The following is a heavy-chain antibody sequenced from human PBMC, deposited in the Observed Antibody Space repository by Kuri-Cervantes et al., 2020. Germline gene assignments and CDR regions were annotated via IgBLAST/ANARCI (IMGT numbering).Heavy chain of an antibody. CDR1: GFTFSNAW. V-gene: IGHV3-15*01. Sequence: GGSLRLSCAASGFTFSNAWMSWVRQAPGKGLEWVGRIKSKTDGETTDYAAPVKGRFTISRDDSKNTLYLQMNSLKTEDTAVYYCIRAAAGLFDYWGQGTLVTVSS. CDR3: IRAAAGLFDY. CDR2: IKSKTDGETT. D-gene: IGHD6-13*01. J-gene: IGHJ4*02.